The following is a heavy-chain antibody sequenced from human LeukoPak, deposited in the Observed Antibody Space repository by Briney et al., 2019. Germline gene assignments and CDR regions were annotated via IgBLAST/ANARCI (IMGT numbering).Heavy chain of an antibody. CDR3: ANLEDIVVVPTGMGFDY. Sequence: PGGSLRLSCAASGFTFSDHDMNWVRQAPGKGPEWVASIRYDGNKTYYADSLKGRFTISRDNSKNTLYLQLNSLRAEDTALYYCANLEDIVVVPTGMGFDYWGQGTLVTVSS. V-gene: IGHV3-30*02. D-gene: IGHD2-2*01. J-gene: IGHJ4*02. CDR1: GFTFSDHD. CDR2: IRYDGNKT.